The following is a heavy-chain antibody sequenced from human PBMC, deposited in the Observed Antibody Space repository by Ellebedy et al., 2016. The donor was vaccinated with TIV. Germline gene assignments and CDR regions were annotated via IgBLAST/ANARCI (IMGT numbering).Heavy chain of an antibody. D-gene: IGHD2-2*01. V-gene: IGHV4-31*03. Sequence: SETLSLTXTVSGGSISSGGYYWSWIRQHPGKGLEWIGYIYYSGSTYYNPSLKSRVTISVDTSKNQFSLKLSSVTAADTAVYYCARGRRCTSCSNWFNPWGQGTLVTVSS. CDR3: ARGRRCTSCSNWFNP. J-gene: IGHJ5*02. CDR2: IYYSGST. CDR1: GGSISSGGYY.